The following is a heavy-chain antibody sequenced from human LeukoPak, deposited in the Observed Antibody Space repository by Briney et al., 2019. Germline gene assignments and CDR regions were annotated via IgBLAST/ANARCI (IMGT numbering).Heavy chain of an antibody. D-gene: IGHD4-17*01. CDR1: GFTFSSYA. CDR2: ISYDGSNK. CDR3: ARGGIYGDYDY. V-gene: IGHV3-30-3*01. J-gene: IGHJ4*02. Sequence: PGRSLRLSCAASGFTFSSYAMHGVRQAPGKGLEGVAVISYDGSNKYYADSVTGRFTISRDNYKNTLYLQMNSLRAEDTAVYYCARGGIYGDYDYWGQGTLVTVSS.